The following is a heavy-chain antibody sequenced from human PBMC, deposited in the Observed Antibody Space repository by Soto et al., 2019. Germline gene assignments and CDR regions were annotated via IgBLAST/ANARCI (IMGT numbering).Heavy chain of an antibody. CDR1: GFTFDTHG. CDR3: ASDRGYSGSYHGDFDY. J-gene: IGHJ4*03. D-gene: IGHD1-26*01. V-gene: IGHV3-33*01. CDR2: IWFDGSNE. Sequence: GGSLRLSCAASGFTFDTHGMHWVRQAPGKGLEWVAIIWFDGSNENYADSVKGRFTISRDNSKNTLFLQMDSLRAEDTAVYYCASDRGYSGSYHGDFDYWGLETLVTVSS.